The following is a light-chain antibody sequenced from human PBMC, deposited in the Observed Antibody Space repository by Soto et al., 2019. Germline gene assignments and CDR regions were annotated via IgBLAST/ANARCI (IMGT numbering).Light chain of an antibody. V-gene: IGKV1-5*03. CDR3: QQYSTYSRT. Sequence: DIQMTQSPSTLSASVGDRITITCRASQSISRWLAWYKQKPGKAPKLLIYKASSLESGVPSRFSGSGSGTEFSLTISSLQPDDFATYYCQQYSTYSRTFGQGTKLEIK. CDR1: QSISRW. CDR2: KAS. J-gene: IGKJ2*01.